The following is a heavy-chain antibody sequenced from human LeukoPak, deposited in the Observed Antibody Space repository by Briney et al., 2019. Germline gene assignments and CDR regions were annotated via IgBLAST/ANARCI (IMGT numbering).Heavy chain of an antibody. CDR3: AREPRSPGGRDRPFDF. D-gene: IGHD1-14*01. J-gene: IGHJ4*02. CDR1: GGSISSYF. V-gene: IGHV4-59*01. Sequence: PSETLSLTCTVSGGSISSYFWSWIRQPPGKGLEWIGYIYYSGTTNYNPSLKNRVTISVDTSKNQFSLRLSSVTAADTAVYYCAREPRSPGGRDRPFDFWGQGTLVTVSS. CDR2: IYYSGTT.